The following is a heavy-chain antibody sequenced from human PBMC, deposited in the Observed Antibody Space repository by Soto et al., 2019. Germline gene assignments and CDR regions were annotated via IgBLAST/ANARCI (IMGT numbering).Heavy chain of an antibody. CDR3: AKGSIAGLVP. J-gene: IGHJ5*02. CDR1: GFTVSRDY. D-gene: IGHD6-6*01. Sequence: PGGSLRLSCAASGFTVSRDYMSWVRQAPGKGLEWVSVIYTGGSTYYADSVKGRFTFSRDNSNNTLYLQMNSLRAEDTAVYYCAKGSIAGLVPWGQGTLVNVSS. V-gene: IGHV3-53*01. CDR2: IYTGGST.